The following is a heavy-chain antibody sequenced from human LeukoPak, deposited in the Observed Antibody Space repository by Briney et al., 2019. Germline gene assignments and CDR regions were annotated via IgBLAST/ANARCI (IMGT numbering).Heavy chain of an antibody. CDR3: ARARRNTIFGVVIRGYYVDY. CDR2: IHHSGST. V-gene: IGHV4-34*01. J-gene: IGHJ4*02. CDR1: VGSFSGYY. D-gene: IGHD3-3*01. Sequence: PSETLSLTCAVYVGSFSGYYWSWIRQPPGKGREGIGEIHHSGSTNYYPSLKSRVTISVDTSKNQFSLKLSSVYAADTAVYYCARARRNTIFGVVIRGYYVDYWGQGTLVTVSS.